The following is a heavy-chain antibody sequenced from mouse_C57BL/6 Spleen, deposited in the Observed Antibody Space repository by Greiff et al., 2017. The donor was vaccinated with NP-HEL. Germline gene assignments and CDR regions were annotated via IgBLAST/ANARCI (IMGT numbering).Heavy chain of an antibody. D-gene: IGHD4-1*01. CDR1: GYAFSSSW. J-gene: IGHJ2*01. CDR2: IYPGDGDT. V-gene: IGHV1-82*01. Sequence: VQLQESGPELVKPGASVKISCKASGYAFSSSWMNWVKQRPGKGLEWIGRIYPGDGDTNYNEKFKGKATLTADKSSSTAYMQLSSLTSEDSAVYCCARALLGLYFDYWGKGTTLTVSS. CDR3: ARALLGLYFDY.